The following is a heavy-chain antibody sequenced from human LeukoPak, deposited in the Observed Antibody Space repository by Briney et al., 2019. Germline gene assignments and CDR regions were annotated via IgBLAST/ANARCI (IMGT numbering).Heavy chain of an antibody. V-gene: IGHV4-30-4*08. J-gene: IGHJ4*02. CDR3: ARVSTSYSSGWSGVDY. D-gene: IGHD6-19*01. CDR1: GGSISSGDYY. CDR2: IYYSGST. Sequence: SQTLSLTCTVSGGSISSGDYYWSWIRQPPGKGLEWLGYIYYSGSTYYNPSLKSRVTISVDTSKNQFSLKLSSVTAADTAVYYCARVSTSYSSGWSGVDYWGQGTLVTVSS.